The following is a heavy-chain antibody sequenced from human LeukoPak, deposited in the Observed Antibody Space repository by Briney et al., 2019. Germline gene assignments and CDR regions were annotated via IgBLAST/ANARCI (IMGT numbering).Heavy chain of an antibody. CDR1: GFTFSSYA. Sequence: PGGSLRLSCAASGFTFSSYAMSWVRQAPGKGLEWVSAISHTGSDTYYADSVKDRFSISRDNSKNTLYLQMNSLRAEDTALYYCAKRFYGSGSFYGDWGRGTLVTVSS. V-gene: IGHV3-23*01. CDR2: ISHTGSDT. CDR3: AKRFYGSGSFYGD. J-gene: IGHJ4*02. D-gene: IGHD3-10*01.